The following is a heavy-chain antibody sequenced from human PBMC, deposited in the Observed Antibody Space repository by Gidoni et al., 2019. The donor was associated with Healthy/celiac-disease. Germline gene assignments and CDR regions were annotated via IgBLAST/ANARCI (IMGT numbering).Heavy chain of an antibody. Sequence: EVQLVESGGGLVQPGGSLRLSCAASGFTFRSYAMHWVRQAPGKGLEYVSAISSNGGSTYYANSVKGRFTISRDNSKNTLYLQMGSLRAEDMAVYYCARGEYSGYDPSFDYWGQGTLVTVSS. V-gene: IGHV3-64*01. CDR2: ISSNGGST. J-gene: IGHJ4*02. D-gene: IGHD5-12*01. CDR3: ARGEYSGYDPSFDY. CDR1: GFTFRSYA.